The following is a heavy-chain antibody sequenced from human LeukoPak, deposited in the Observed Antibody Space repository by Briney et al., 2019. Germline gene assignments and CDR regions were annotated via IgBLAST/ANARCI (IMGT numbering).Heavy chain of an antibody. CDR1: AFTFNSCV. CDR3: AGSISGNDYYFYSY. CDR2: ISGSGGST. Sequence: PGGSLRLSCAASAFTFNSCVMSWVRQTPGQGLEWVSTISGSGGSTNYADSVKGRFTISRDNSKNTLYLQMNSLRAEDTAVYYCAGSISGNDYYFYSYWGQGTLVTVSS. D-gene: IGHD3-22*01. J-gene: IGHJ4*02. V-gene: IGHV3-23*01.